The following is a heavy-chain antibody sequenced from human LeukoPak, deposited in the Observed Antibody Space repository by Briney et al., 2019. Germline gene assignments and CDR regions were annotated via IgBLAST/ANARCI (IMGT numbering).Heavy chain of an antibody. CDR3: ARWFYRYSGYDLDY. D-gene: IGHD5-12*01. Sequence: ASVKVSCKASGYTFTGYYIHWVRQAPGQGLEWMGWINPNSGGTKYAQKFQGRVTMTRDTPISTAYMELSRLRPDDTAVYYCARWFYRYSGYDLDYWGQGTLVTVSS. V-gene: IGHV1-2*02. CDR2: INPNSGGT. CDR1: GYTFTGYY. J-gene: IGHJ4*02.